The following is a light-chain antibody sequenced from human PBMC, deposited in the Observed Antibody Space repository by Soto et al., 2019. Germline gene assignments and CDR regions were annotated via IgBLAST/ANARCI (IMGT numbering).Light chain of an antibody. CDR2: GAS. V-gene: IGKV3-15*01. CDR1: QSVNSN. CDR3: QQYKNFWT. Sequence: EIVMTQSPATLSVSPGERATLSCRASQSVNSNLAWYQQKPGQAPRLLIYGASTRATRIPARFSGSGSGTEFTLTISSLQSEDVAVYYRQQYKNFWTFGQGTKVEIK. J-gene: IGKJ1*01.